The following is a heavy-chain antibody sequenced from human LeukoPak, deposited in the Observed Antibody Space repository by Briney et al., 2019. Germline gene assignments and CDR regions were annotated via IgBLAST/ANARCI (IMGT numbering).Heavy chain of an antibody. Sequence: SETLSLTCAVYGGSFSGYYWSWIRQPPGKGLEWIGEINHSGSTNYNPSLKSRVTISVDTSKNQFSLKMSSVTAADTAVYYCARGPTMGYYYYHMDVWGKGTTVTVSS. CDR3: ARGPTMGYYYYHMDV. CDR2: INHSGST. J-gene: IGHJ6*03. D-gene: IGHD3-10*01. CDR1: GGSFSGYY. V-gene: IGHV4-34*01.